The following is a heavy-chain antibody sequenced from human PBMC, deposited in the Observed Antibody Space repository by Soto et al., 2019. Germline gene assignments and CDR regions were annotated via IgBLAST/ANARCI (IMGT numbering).Heavy chain of an antibody. V-gene: IGHV3-21*01. CDR2: ISSSSSYI. Sequence: GGSLRLSCAASGFTFSSYSMNWVRQAPGKGLEWVSSISSSSSYIYYADSVKGRFTISRDNAKNSLYLQMNSLRAEDTAVYYCARAEYDFWSGYAFDIWGQGTNVTVSS. CDR1: GFTFSSYS. D-gene: IGHD3-3*01. CDR3: ARAEYDFWSGYAFDI. J-gene: IGHJ3*02.